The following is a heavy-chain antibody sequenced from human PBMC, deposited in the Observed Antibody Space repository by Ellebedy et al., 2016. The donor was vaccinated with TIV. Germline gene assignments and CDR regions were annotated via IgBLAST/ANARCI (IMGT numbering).Heavy chain of an antibody. CDR2: ITGSGSST. V-gene: IGHV3-23*01. Sequence: GESLKISXEASGFTFRSHAMSWVRQAPGKGLEWVSGITGSGSSTYYGDSVKGRFTISRDNSKNRHYLQMNSLRVEDTAVYYCAKGVAAHDYWGQGTLVTVSS. CDR3: AKGVAAHDY. CDR1: GFTFRSHA. J-gene: IGHJ4*02. D-gene: IGHD3-3*01.